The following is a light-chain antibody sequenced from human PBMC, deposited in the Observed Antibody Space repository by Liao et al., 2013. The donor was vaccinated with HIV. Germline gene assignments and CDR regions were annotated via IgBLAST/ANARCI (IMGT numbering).Light chain of an antibody. CDR1: KLGDKY. CDR2: QDT. J-gene: IGLJ3*02. Sequence: SYELTQPPSVSVSPGQTASITCSGDKLGDKYACWYQQKAGQSPVLVMYQDTKRPSGIPERFSGSNSGNTATLTISGTQAMDEADYYCQAWDPNTVVFGGGTKLTVL. V-gene: IGLV3-1*01. CDR3: QAWDPNTVV.